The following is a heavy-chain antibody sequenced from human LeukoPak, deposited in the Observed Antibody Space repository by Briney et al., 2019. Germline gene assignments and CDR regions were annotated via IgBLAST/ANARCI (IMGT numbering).Heavy chain of an antibody. CDR1: GDSINNYY. CDR3: AKREGDSSGSFDY. J-gene: IGHJ4*02. Sequence: SETLSLTCTDSGDSINNYYWSWIRQPPGKGLEWIEYINYSGSTNYNPSLKSRVTTSVDTSKNQFSLKLSSVTAADTAVYYCAKREGDSSGSFDYWGPGTLVTVSS. CDR2: INYSGST. V-gene: IGHV4-59*01. D-gene: IGHD3-22*01.